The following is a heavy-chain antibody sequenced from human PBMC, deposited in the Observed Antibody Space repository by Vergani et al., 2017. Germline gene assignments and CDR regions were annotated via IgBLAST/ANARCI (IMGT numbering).Heavy chain of an antibody. CDR3: AKASYCSSTSCPPDY. D-gene: IGHD2-2*01. J-gene: IGHJ4*02. CDR1: GFTFDDFA. CDR2: ISWNSGSI. Sequence: EVQLVESGGGLVQPGRSLRLSCAASGFTFDDFAMHWVRQAPGKGLEWVSGISWNSGSIGYADSVKGRITISSDNAKNSLYLKMNSLRAEDTALYYCAKASYCSSTSCPPDYWGQGTLVTVSS. V-gene: IGHV3-9*01.